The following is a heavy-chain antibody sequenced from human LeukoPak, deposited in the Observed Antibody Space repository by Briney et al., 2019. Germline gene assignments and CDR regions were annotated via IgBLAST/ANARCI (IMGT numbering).Heavy chain of an antibody. Sequence: PGGSLRLSCAASGFTFSDYYMSWVRQAPGKGLEWVSAISGSGGSTYYADSVKGRFTISRDNSKNTLYLQMNSLRAEDTAVYYCAKPLGLEWLLYPSYYFDYWGQGTLVTVSS. J-gene: IGHJ4*02. CDR1: GFTFSDYY. CDR3: AKPLGLEWLLYPSYYFDY. V-gene: IGHV3-23*01. D-gene: IGHD3-3*01. CDR2: ISGSGGST.